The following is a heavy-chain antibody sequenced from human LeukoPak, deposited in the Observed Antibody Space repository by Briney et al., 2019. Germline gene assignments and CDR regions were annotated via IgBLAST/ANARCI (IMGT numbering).Heavy chain of an antibody. J-gene: IGHJ4*02. CDR3: AKSGGSYFDY. D-gene: IGHD1-26*01. CDR1: GFTFSSYG. V-gene: IGHV3-30*18. CDR2: ISYDGSNK. Sequence: PGRSLRLSCAASGFTFSSYGMHWVRQAPGKGLEWVAVISYDGSNKYYADSVKGRFTISRDNSKNTLYPQMNSLRAEDTAVYYCAKSGGSYFDYWGQGTLVTVSS.